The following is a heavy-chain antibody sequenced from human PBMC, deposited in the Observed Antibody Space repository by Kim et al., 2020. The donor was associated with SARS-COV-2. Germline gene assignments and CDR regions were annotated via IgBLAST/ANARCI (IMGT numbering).Heavy chain of an antibody. Sequence: GGSLRLSCAASGVTLSNFAMTWVRQTSGQGLQWVASFSGGGGTAYYSDSVRGRFTISRDNTKATVFLQMDSLRAEDTAQYYCAKGAFGTAWSSLEDWGQGSVVTVSS. CDR1: GVTLSNFA. CDR2: FSGGGGTA. D-gene: IGHD2-8*02. J-gene: IGHJ4*02. CDR3: AKGAFGTAWSSLED. V-gene: IGHV3-23*01.